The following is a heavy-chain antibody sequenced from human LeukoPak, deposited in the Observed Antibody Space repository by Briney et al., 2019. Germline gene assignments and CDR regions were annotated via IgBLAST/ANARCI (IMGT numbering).Heavy chain of an antibody. J-gene: IGHJ4*02. V-gene: IGHV1-69*13. CDR3: ARERYSGSYHFDY. D-gene: IGHD1-26*01. Sequence: SVKVCCKASGCTFSSYAICWVGQGPAHALEWMGGIIPIFGTANYAQKFQGRVTITADESTSTAYMELSSLRSEDTAVYYCARERYSGSYHFDYWGQGTLVTVSS. CDR2: IIPIFGTA. CDR1: GCTFSSYA.